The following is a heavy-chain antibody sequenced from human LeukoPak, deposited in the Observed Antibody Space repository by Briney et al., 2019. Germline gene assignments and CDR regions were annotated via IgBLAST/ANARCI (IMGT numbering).Heavy chain of an antibody. CDR1: GGSFSGYY. V-gene: IGHV3-23*01. CDR3: ANTLLFGVVTYYFDY. J-gene: IGHJ4*02. D-gene: IGHD3-3*01. Sequence: ETLSLTCAVYGGSFSGYYWSWIRQPPGKGLEWVSAISGSGGSTYYADSVKGRFTISRDNSKNTLYLQMNSLRAEDTAVYYCANTLLFGVVTYYFDYWGQGTLVTVSS. CDR2: ISGSGGST.